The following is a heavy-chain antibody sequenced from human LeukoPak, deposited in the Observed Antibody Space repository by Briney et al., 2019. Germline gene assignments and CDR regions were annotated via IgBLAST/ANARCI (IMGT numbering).Heavy chain of an antibody. CDR2: INPNSGGT. CDR3: ARDSFTMVRGGRFDP. D-gene: IGHD3-10*01. Sequence: ASVKVSCKASGYTFTGYYMHWVRQAPGQGLEWMGWINPNSGGTNYAQKFQGRVTMNRDTSISTAYMELSRLRSDDTAVYYCARDSFTMVRGGRFDPWGQGTLVTVSS. CDR1: GYTFTGYY. V-gene: IGHV1-2*02. J-gene: IGHJ5*02.